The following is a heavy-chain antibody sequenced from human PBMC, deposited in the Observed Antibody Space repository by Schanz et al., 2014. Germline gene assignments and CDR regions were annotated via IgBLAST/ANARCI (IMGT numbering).Heavy chain of an antibody. CDR3: VRVPSRDVSFDL. CDR2: IRPDNGHT. V-gene: IGHV1-18*04. CDR1: GYTFTSDS. Sequence: QGQLVQSGPEVKEPGASVKVSCKASGYTFTSDSMHWVRQAPGQGLEWLGWIRPDNGHTTYSQKVRDRVIFTTDTSANTAYMELRSLRSDDTAHYYCVRVPSRDVSFDLWGRGTMVTVSS. D-gene: IGHD3-16*01. J-gene: IGHJ2*01.